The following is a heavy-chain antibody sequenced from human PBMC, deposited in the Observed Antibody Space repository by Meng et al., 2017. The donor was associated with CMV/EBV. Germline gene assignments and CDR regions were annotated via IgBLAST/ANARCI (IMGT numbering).Heavy chain of an antibody. V-gene: IGHV3-23*01. CDR2: ISGSGGST. J-gene: IGHJ4*02. CDR3: AKDRGSWGSGPFDY. CDR1: GFTFSSYA. D-gene: IGHD1-26*01. Sequence: GGSLRLSCAVSGFTFSSYAMSWVRQAPGKGLEWVSAISGSGGSTYYADSVKGRFTISRDNSKNTLYLQMNSLRAEDTAVYYCAKDRGSWGSGPFDYWGQGTLVTVSS.